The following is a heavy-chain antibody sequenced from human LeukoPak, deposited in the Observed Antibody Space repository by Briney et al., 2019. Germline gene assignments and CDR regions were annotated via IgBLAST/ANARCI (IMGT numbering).Heavy chain of an antibody. D-gene: IGHD4-11*01. CDR2: IYHSGST. V-gene: IGHV4-30-2*01. CDR3: ARSYYSNYNWFDP. Sequence: TSQTLSLTCTVSGGSISSGGYYWSWIRQPPGKGLEWIGYIYHSGSTYYNPSLKSRVTISVDRSKNQFSLKLSSVTAADTAVYYCARSYYSNYNWFDPWGQGTLVTVSS. CDR1: GGSISSGGYY. J-gene: IGHJ5*02.